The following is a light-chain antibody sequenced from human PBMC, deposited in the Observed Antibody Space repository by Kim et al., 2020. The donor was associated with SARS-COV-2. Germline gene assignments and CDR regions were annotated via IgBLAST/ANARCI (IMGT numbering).Light chain of an antibody. Sequence: SYELTQPPSVSVSPGQTASITCSGDELGNKFASWYQQKAGQSPLLVIYRDNERPAGIPERFSGSNSGNTATLTISGTHTMDEADYYCQAWDGDTGVFGGGTQLTVL. CDR3: QAWDGDTGV. V-gene: IGLV3-1*01. CDR2: RDN. J-gene: IGLJ3*02. CDR1: ELGNKF.